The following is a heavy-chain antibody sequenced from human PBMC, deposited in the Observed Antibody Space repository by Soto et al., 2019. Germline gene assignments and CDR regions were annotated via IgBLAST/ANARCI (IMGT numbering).Heavy chain of an antibody. CDR1: GGTFSSYA. V-gene: IGHV1-69*13. CDR3: ARDRITMVRGTYYYYGMDV. CDR2: IIPIFGTA. Sequence: GASVKVSCKASGGTFSSYAISWVRQAPGQGLEWMGGIIPIFGTANYAQKFQGRVTITADESTSTAYMELSSLRSEDTAVYYCARDRITMVRGTYYYYGMDVWGQGTTVTVYS. D-gene: IGHD3-10*01. J-gene: IGHJ6*02.